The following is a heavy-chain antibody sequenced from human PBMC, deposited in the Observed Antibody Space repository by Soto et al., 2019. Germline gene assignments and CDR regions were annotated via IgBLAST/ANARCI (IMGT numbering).Heavy chain of an antibody. CDR1: GFTFSSYG. CDR3: AKVGDYGDYRLLGIDY. Sequence: GGSLRLSCAASGFTFSSYGMHWVRQAPGKGLEWVAVISYDGSNKYYADSVKGRFTISRDNSKNTLYLQMNSLRAEDTAVYYCAKVGDYGDYRLLGIDYWGQGTLVTVSS. D-gene: IGHD4-17*01. CDR2: ISYDGSNK. J-gene: IGHJ4*02. V-gene: IGHV3-30*18.